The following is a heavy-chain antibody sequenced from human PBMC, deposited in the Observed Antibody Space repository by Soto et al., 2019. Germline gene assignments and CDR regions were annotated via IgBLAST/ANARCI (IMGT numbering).Heavy chain of an antibody. CDR2: IIDSGGST. CDR3: AKGRSYYYYYGVDV. Sequence: PVGSLRLSCAASGFTCSSCAMVWVRQAPGKGLEWVSDIIDSGGSTYYADSVKGRFTISRANSKSTLYLQMNSLRAEDTALYYCAKGRSYYYYYGVDVWGQGTTVTVSS. CDR1: GFTCSSCA. V-gene: IGHV3-23*01. J-gene: IGHJ6*02.